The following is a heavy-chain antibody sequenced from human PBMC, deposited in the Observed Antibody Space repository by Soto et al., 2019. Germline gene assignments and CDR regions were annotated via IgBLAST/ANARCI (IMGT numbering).Heavy chain of an antibody. J-gene: IGHJ4*02. CDR2: IKQDGSEK. V-gene: IGHV3-7*01. D-gene: IGHD2-15*01. CDR3: AREGPSFYCSGGSCYSPLDY. CDR1: GFTFSSYW. Sequence: GGSLRLSCAASGFTFSSYWMSWVRQAPGKGLEWVANIKQDGSEKYYVDSVKGRFTISRDNAKNSLYLQMNSLRAEDTALYYCAREGPSFYCSGGSCYSPLDYWGQGTLVTVSS.